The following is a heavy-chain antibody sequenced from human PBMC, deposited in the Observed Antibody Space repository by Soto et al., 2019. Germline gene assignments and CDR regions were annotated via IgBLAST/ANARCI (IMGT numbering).Heavy chain of an antibody. Sequence: TLSLTCRVSGASIRSGGYYWSWLRQSPGKGLEWIGHIYYTGSTFYSPSLKSRLTISLDTSKNQFSLDLRSVTAADTAMYYCARIEMASIKWGRGTLVTVSS. J-gene: IGHJ4*02. CDR1: GASIRSGGYY. CDR2: IYYTGST. CDR3: ARIEMASIK. V-gene: IGHV4-31*03.